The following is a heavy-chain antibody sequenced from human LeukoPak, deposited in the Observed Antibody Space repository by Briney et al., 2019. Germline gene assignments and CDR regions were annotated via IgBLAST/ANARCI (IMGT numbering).Heavy chain of an antibody. CDR1: GYTFTSYY. CDR2: INPSGGST. J-gene: IGHJ4*02. D-gene: IGHD3-22*01. Sequence: ASVKVSCKASGYTFTSYYMHWVRQAPGQGLEWMGIINPSGGSTSYAQKFQGRVTMARDTSTSTVYMELSSLRSEDTAVYYCARPLYYYDSSGYYRYWGQGTLLTVSS. V-gene: IGHV1-46*01. CDR3: ARPLYYYDSSGYYRY.